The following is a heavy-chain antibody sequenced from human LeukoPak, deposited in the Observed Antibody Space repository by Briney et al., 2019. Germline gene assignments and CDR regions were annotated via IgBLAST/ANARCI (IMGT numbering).Heavy chain of an antibody. CDR2: IYYSGST. Sequence: SETLSLTCTVSGGPLSSYYWSWIRQPPGKGLEWIGYIYYSGSTNYNPSLKSRVNISVDTSKNQFSLKLSSVTAADTAVYYCARADCSSTSCYRSYYYYMDVWGKGTTVTVSS. J-gene: IGHJ6*03. V-gene: IGHV4-59*01. CDR1: GGPLSSYY. D-gene: IGHD2-2*02. CDR3: ARADCSSTSCYRSYYYYMDV.